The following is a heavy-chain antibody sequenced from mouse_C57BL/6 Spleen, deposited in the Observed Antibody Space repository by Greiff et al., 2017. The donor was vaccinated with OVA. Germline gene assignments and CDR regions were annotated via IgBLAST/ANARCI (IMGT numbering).Heavy chain of an antibody. CDR2: IDPNSGGT. CDR1: GYTFPSSW. D-gene: IGHD1-1*01. CDR3: ARGGSSSWYFDV. V-gene: IGHV1-72*01. J-gene: IGHJ1*03. Sequence: QVQLQQPGAELVKPGASVKLSCTASGYTFPSSWMHWVKQRPGRGLEWIGRIDPNSGGTKYNEKFKSKATLTVDKPSSTAYMQLSSLTSEDASVYYCARGGSSSWYFDVWGTGTTVTVSS.